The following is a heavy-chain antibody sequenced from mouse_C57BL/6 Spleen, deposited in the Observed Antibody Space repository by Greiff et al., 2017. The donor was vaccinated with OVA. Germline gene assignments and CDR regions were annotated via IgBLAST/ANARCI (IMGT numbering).Heavy chain of an antibody. CDR3: ARHEAGTTVVAPGYFDV. CDR2: FYPGSGSI. Sequence: VQLQESGAELVKPGASVKLSCKASGYTFTEYTIHWVKQRSGQGLEWIGWFYPGSGSIKYNEKFKDKATLTADKSSSTVYMELSRLTSEDSAVYFCARHEAGTTVVAPGYFDVWGTGTTVTVSS. V-gene: IGHV1-62-2*01. D-gene: IGHD1-1*01. CDR1: GYTFTEYT. J-gene: IGHJ1*03.